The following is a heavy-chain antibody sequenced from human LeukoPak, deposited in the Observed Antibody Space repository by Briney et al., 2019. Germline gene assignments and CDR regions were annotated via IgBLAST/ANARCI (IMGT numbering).Heavy chain of an antibody. CDR2: TNPSGGST. CDR3: GQQLDYYYGMDV. J-gene: IGHJ6*02. V-gene: IGHV1-46*01. Sequence: ASVKVSCKASGYTFTSYYMHWVREAPGQGLEWMGITNPSGGSTSYAQKFQGRVTMTRDTSTSTVYMELSSLRSEDTAVYYCGQQLDYYYGMDVWGQGTTVTVSS. CDR1: GYTFTSYY. D-gene: IGHD6-13*01.